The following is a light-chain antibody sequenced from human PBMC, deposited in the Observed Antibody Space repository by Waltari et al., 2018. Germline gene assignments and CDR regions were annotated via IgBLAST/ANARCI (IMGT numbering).Light chain of an antibody. Sequence: VLPQSPGTLSLSPGDSATLSCRASQSITKKFFAWYQQKPGQAPRLLIYGASSRAAGIPDRFSGSGSGTDFTLTISRLEPEDSAVYYCQQYGSSVMYTFGQGTKLEIK. V-gene: IGKV3-20*01. CDR1: QSITKKF. J-gene: IGKJ2*01. CDR2: GAS. CDR3: QQYGSSVMYT.